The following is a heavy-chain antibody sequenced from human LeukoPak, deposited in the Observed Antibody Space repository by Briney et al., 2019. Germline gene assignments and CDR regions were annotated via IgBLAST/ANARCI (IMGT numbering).Heavy chain of an antibody. CDR3: ASIPSYYFDY. CDR2: IYHSGST. D-gene: IGHD6-6*01. CDR1: GGSISSGGYY. Sequence: PSETLSLTCTVSGGSISSGGYYWSWIRQPPGKGLEWIGYIYHSGSTYYNPSLKSRVTTSIDRSKNQFFLNLSSVTAADTAVYYCASIPSYYFDYWGQGTLVTVSS. J-gene: IGHJ4*02. V-gene: IGHV4-30-2*01.